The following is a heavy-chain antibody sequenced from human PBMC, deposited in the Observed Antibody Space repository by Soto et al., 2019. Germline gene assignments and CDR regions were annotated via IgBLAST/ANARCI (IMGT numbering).Heavy chain of an antibody. CDR3: ARGPFDYDFWSGYYNYYYYGMDV. CDR1: GGSISSYY. CDR2: IYYSGST. Sequence: PSETLSLTCTVSGGSISSYYWSWIRQPPGKGLEWIGYIYYSGSTNYNPSLKSRVTISVDTSKNQFSLKLSSVTAADTAVYYCARGPFDYDFWSGYYNYYYYGMDVWGQGTTVTVSS. J-gene: IGHJ6*02. D-gene: IGHD3-3*01. V-gene: IGHV4-59*01.